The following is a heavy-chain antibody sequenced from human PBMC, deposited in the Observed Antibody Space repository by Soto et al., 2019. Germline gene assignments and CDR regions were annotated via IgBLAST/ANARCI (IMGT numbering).Heavy chain of an antibody. D-gene: IGHD2-15*01. CDR2: IIPIFGTA. CDR3: ARGVYCSGGSCSRSFGAFDI. CDR1: GGTFSSYA. Sequence: SVKVSCKASGGTFSSYAISWVRQAPGQGLEWMGGIIPIFGTANYAQKFQGRVTITADESTSTAYMELSSLRSEDTAVYYCARGVYCSGGSCSRSFGAFDIWGQGTMVTVSS. J-gene: IGHJ3*02. V-gene: IGHV1-69*13.